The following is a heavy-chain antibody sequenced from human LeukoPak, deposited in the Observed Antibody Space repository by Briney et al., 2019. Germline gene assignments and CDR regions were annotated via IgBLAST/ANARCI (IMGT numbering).Heavy chain of an antibody. CDR3: ARDLPVYSSSWFDGDYYYYYMDV. CDR1: GYSISSGYY. V-gene: IGHV4-38-2*02. Sequence: RASETLSLTCTVSGYSISSGYYWGWIRQPPGKGLEWIGSIYHSGSTYYNPSLKSRVTISVDTSKNQFSLKLSSVTAADTAVYYCARDLPVYSSSWFDGDYYYYYMDVWGKGTTVTISS. D-gene: IGHD6-13*01. CDR2: IYHSGST. J-gene: IGHJ6*03.